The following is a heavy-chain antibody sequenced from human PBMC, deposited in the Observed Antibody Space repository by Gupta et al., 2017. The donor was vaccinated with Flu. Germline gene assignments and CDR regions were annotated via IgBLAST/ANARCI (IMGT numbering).Heavy chain of an antibody. CDR3: ATVYGGYVFGEDY. V-gene: IGHV1-2*06. D-gene: IGHD5-12*01. CDR1: GYTFTGHY. Sequence: QVQLVQSGAEVKKPGASVKVSCKASGYTFTGHYMHWVRQAPGQGLEWMGRINPNNGGTNYAQKFQGRVTMVRDTSTSTAYMELTRLKSDDTAVYFCATVYGGYVFGEDYWGQGTLVTVSS. CDR2: INPNNGGT. J-gene: IGHJ4*02.